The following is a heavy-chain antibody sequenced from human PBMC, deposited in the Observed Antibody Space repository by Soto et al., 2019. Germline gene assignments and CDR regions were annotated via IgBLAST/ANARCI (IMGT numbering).Heavy chain of an antibody. Sequence: ASVKVSCKVSGYTLTELSMHWVRQAPGKGLEWMGGFDPEDGETIYAQTFQGRATMTEDRSTSTAYMELSSLRSEDTAVYYCARAGFSTSWLGLLGIGAHGVEIDFWGQGTLVTVSS. D-gene: IGHD6-13*01. CDR1: GYTLTELS. CDR2: FDPEDGET. CDR3: ARAGFSTSWLGLLGIGAHGVEIDF. J-gene: IGHJ4*02. V-gene: IGHV1-24*01.